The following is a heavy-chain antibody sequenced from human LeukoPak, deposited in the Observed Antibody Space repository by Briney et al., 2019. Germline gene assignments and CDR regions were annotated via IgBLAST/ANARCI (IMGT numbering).Heavy chain of an antibody. CDR3: ARERITMVRGAKSNWFDP. V-gene: IGHV1-2*02. J-gene: IGHJ5*02. Sequence: GASVKVSCKASGYTFTGYYMHWVRQAPGQGLEWMGWINPNSGGTNYAQKFQGRVTMTRDTSISTAYMELSRLRSDDTAVYYRARERITMVRGAKSNWFDPWGQGTLVTVSS. CDR1: GYTFTGYY. CDR2: INPNSGGT. D-gene: IGHD3-10*01.